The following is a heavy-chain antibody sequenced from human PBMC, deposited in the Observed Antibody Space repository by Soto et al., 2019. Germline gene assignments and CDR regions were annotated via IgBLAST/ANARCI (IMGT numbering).Heavy chain of an antibody. CDR1: GFILGRNS. CDR3: ARPHLDRPTFYGMDV. Sequence: EEQLVESGGGLVQAGGSLRLSCAASGFILGRNSMMWVRQAPGKGLEWVAYITSSSTTMNYADSVKGRFTSSRDNANNALYLQMNSLRDEDTAVYYCARPHLDRPTFYGMDVWGQGTTVTVSS. J-gene: IGHJ6*02. CDR2: ITSSSTTM. V-gene: IGHV3-48*02. D-gene: IGHD2-2*03.